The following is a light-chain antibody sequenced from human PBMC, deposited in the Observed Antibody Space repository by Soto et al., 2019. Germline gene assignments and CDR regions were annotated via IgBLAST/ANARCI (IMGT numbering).Light chain of an antibody. CDR3: QQSNSFPLT. J-gene: IGKJ4*01. CDR1: QPISSW. CDR2: ASS. Sequence: DIQMTQSPSSVSASVGDRVTITCRASQPISSWLAWYQQKPGKAPKLLIYASSILQSGVPSRFTGRGSGTDYTLTIASPQPEDFATYYCQQSNSFPLTFGGGTKVDLK. V-gene: IGKV1-12*01.